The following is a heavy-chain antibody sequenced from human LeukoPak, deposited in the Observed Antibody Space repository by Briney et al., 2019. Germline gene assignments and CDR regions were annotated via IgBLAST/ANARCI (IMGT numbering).Heavy chain of an antibody. CDR2: INYGSSSI. CDR3: ATDTYSGSPYYFDY. Sequence: PGGSLRLSCAASGFTFSSCSMNWVRQAPGRGLEWVSYINYGSSSICYADSVKGRFTISRDNAKNSLYLQMNSLRAEDTAVYYCATDTYSGSPYYFDYWGQGTLVTVSS. V-gene: IGHV3-48*01. D-gene: IGHD1-26*01. J-gene: IGHJ4*02. CDR1: GFTFSSCS.